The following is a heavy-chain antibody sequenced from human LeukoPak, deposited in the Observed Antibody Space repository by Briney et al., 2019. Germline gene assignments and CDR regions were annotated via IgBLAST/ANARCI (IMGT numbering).Heavy chain of an antibody. V-gene: IGHV1-2*02. CDR3: AREPGIAVAGTMDY. J-gene: IGHJ4*02. Sequence: ASVKVSCKASGYTFTGYYMHWVRQAPGQGLEWMGWINPNSGGTNYAQKFQGRVTMTRDTSISTAYIELSRLRSDDTAVYYCAREPGIAVAGTMDYWGQGALVTVSS. CDR2: INPNSGGT. D-gene: IGHD6-19*01. CDR1: GYTFTGYY.